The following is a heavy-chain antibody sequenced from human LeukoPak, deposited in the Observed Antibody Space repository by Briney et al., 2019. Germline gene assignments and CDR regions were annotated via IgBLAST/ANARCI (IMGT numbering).Heavy chain of an antibody. CDR2: IYTSGST. V-gene: IGHV4-4*07. J-gene: IGHJ3*02. CDR1: GGSISSYY. CDR3: ARYNGRWLQLNAFDI. D-gene: IGHD5-24*01. Sequence: PSETLSLTCTVSGGSISSYYWSWIRQPAGKGLEWIGRIYTSGSTNYNPSLKSRVTISVDTSKNQFSLKPSSVTAADTAVYYCARYNGRWLQLNAFDIWGQGTMVTVSS.